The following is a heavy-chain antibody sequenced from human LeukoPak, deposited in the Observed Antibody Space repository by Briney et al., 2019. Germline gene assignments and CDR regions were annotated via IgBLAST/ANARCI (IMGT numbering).Heavy chain of an antibody. CDR3: ARDRGSYYDFWSGHPGGFDP. J-gene: IGHJ5*02. D-gene: IGHD3-3*01. CDR1: GGSISSYY. CDR2: IYYSGST. Sequence: SETLSLTCTVSGGSISSYYWSWIRQPPGKGLEWIGYIYYSGSTNYNPSLKSRVTISVDTSKNQFSLKLSSVTAADTAVYYCARDRGSYYDFWSGHPGGFDPWGQGTLVTVSS. V-gene: IGHV4-59*01.